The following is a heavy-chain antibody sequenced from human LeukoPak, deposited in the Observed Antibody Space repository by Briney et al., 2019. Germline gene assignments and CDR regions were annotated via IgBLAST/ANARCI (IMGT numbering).Heavy chain of an antibody. CDR1: GCSFTSHW. CDR3: ARAAHGAFDY. J-gene: IGHJ4*02. D-gene: IGHD4/OR15-4a*01. V-gene: IGHV5-51*01. CDR2: IYPDDSDT. Sequence: GESLEISCQGSGCSFTSHWIGWVRQMPGKGLEWMGIIYPDDSDTRYSPSFQGQVTISADKSISTAYLQWRSLKASDTAMFYCARAAHGAFDYWGQGTLVTVSS.